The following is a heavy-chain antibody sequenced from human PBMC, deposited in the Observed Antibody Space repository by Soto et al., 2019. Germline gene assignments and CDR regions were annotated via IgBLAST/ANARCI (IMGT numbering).Heavy chain of an antibody. D-gene: IGHD3-10*01. J-gene: IGHJ6*04. CDR3: ARGWFGPDV. CDR2: IDNAGTDS. CDR1: GFTLSGRS. Sequence: EVQLVESGGGLVQPGGSLRLSCAASGFTLSGRSMHWVRQAPGKGLVWVSGIDNAGTDSTYADSVKGRFTSSRDNAKNMLYLQMNRLRVEDTAVYYCARGWFGPDVWGKGTRVTVSS. V-gene: IGHV3-74*01.